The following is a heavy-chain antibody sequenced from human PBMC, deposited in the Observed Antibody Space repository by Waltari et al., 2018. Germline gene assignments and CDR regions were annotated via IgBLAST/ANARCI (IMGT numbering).Heavy chain of an antibody. D-gene: IGHD3-10*01. CDR2: INSDGSGT. CDR3: GRREGSVTMVRGIDY. CDR1: GFTFSSSW. Sequence: EVQLVESGGGLVQPGGSLRLSCAGSGFTFSSSWMHWVRQAPGEGLVWVSRINSDGSGTSYADSVKGRFTISRDNAKNTLYLQMNSLRAEDTAVYYCGRREGSVTMVRGIDYWGQGTLVTVSS. V-gene: IGHV3-74*01. J-gene: IGHJ4*02.